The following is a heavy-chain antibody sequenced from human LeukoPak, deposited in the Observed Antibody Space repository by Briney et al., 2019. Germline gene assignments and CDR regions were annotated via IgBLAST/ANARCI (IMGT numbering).Heavy chain of an antibody. CDR1: GGSFSGFY. V-gene: IGHV4-34*01. CDR2: INHSGST. J-gene: IGHJ4*02. D-gene: IGHD5-12*01. CDR3: ARVRATISNY. Sequence: SETLSLTCAVYGGSFSGFYWSWIRQPPGKGLEWIGEINHSGSTNYNPSLKSRVTISVDTSKNQFSLKLSSVTAADTAVYYCARVRATISNYWGQGTLVTVSS.